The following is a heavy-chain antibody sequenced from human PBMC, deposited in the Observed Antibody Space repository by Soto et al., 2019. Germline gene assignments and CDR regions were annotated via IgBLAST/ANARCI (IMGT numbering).Heavy chain of an antibody. CDR3: ARGLYCYYIWGSYRSPYLDY. CDR2: INHSGST. Sequence: SETLSLTCAVYGGSFSGYYWSWIRQPPGKGLEWIGEINHSGSTNYNPSLKSRVTISVDTSKNQFSLKLSSVTAADTAVYYCARGLYCYYIWGSYRSPYLDYWGQGTLDTVSS. J-gene: IGHJ4*01. CDR1: GGSFSGYY. V-gene: IGHV4-34*01. D-gene: IGHD3-16*02.